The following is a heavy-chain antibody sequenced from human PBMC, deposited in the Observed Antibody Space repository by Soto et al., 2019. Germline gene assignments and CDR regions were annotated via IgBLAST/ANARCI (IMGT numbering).Heavy chain of an antibody. CDR1: GYTFTSYG. V-gene: IGHV1-18*01. Sequence: QVQLVQAGSEVKKPGSSVQVSCKASGYTFTSYGISWVRQAPGQGLEGMGWISAYIGNTNYAQKLQGRVTMTTDTSTSTAYMELRSLRSDDTAVYYCARDGDIVVVPTRALGWFDPLGQGTLVTVSS. CDR2: ISAYIGNT. J-gene: IGHJ5*02. CDR3: ARDGDIVVVPTRALGWFDP. D-gene: IGHD2-2*01.